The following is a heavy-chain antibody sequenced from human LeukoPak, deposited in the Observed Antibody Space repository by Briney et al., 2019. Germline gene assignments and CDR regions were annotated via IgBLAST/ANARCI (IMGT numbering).Heavy chain of an antibody. CDR2: ISGSGGST. D-gene: IGHD2-8*01. J-gene: IGHJ6*02. Sequence: GGSLRLSCAASGFTFSSYAMSWVRQAPGKGLEWVSAISGSGGSTYYADSVKGRFTISRDNSKNTLHLQMNSLRAEDTAVYYCAKALGGYCTQCIGMDVWGQGTTVTVSS. CDR1: GFTFSSYA. V-gene: IGHV3-23*01. CDR3: AKALGGYCTQCIGMDV.